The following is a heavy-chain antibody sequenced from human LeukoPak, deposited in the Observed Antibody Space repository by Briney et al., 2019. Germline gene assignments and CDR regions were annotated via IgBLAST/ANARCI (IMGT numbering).Heavy chain of an antibody. Sequence: GGSLRLSCAASGFTFSSYSMNWVRQAPGKGLEWVSYISSSSSTIYYADSVKGRFTISRDNSKNTLYLQMNSLRAEDTAVYYCTTYDYSNLFDYWGQGTLVTVSS. CDR1: GFTFSSYS. CDR2: ISSSSSTI. CDR3: TTYDYSNLFDY. D-gene: IGHD4-11*01. J-gene: IGHJ4*01. V-gene: IGHV3-48*01.